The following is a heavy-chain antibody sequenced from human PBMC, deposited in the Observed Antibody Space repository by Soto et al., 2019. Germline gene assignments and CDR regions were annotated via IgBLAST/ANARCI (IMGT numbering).Heavy chain of an antibody. V-gene: IGHV2-5*02. CDR2: IYLDDDK. D-gene: IGHD3-10*01. CDR3: AHTPEGASRIRGTGRYFQH. J-gene: IGHJ1*01. CDR1: GFLLSTSGVG. Sequence: QITLKESGPTLVKPTQTLTLTCTFSGFLLSTSGVGVAWIRQPPGKALEWLSLIYLDDDKRYSPSLKSRLTITKDTSKNQVVLTMTNMDPVDTVTYYCAHTPEGASRIRGTGRYFQHWGQGTLVTVSS.